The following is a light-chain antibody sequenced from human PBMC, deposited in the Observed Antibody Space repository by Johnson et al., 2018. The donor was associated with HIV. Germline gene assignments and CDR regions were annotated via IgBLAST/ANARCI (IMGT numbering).Light chain of an antibody. Sequence: QSVLTQPPSVSAAPGQKVTISCSGSNSNIGNNYVSWYQHLPGTAPKLLIYENNRRPSGIPDRFSGSKSGTSATLGITGLQTGDEADYYCGTWDTSLSAVVFGTGTKVTVL. CDR3: GTWDTSLSAVV. J-gene: IGLJ1*01. V-gene: IGLV1-51*02. CDR2: ENN. CDR1: NSNIGNNY.